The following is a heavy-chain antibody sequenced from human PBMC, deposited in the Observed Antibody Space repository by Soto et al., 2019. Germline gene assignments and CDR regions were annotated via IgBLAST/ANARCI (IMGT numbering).Heavy chain of an antibody. CDR3: ARDSEEGALGY. J-gene: IGHJ4*02. D-gene: IGHD1-26*01. CDR1: GGSFSGYY. CDR2: INHSGST. V-gene: IGHV4-34*01. Sequence: SETLSLTCAVYGGSFSGYYWSWIRQPPGKGLEWIGEINHSGSTNYNPSLKSRVTISVDTSKNQFSLKLSSVTAADTAVYYCARDSEEGALGYWGQGTLVTVSS.